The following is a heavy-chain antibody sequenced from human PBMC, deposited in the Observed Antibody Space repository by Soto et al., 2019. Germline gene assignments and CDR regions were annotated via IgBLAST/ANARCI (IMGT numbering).Heavy chain of an antibody. V-gene: IGHV1-18*01. Sequence: QVQLVQSGAEVKKPGASVKVSCKASGYTFSSYGISWVRQAPGQGLEWMGWISAYNGNTMYAQKVQGRVIMTTDTTTSTAYLELRSLRSDETALYYCARREVGTALDFDYWGQGTLVTVSS. CDR3: ARREVGTALDFDY. J-gene: IGHJ4*02. D-gene: IGHD2-15*01. CDR2: ISAYNGNT. CDR1: GYTFSSYG.